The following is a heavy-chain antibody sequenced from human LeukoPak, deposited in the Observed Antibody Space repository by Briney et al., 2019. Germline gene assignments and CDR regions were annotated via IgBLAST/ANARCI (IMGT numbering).Heavy chain of an antibody. V-gene: IGHV3-11*06. CDR3: ARAPHYSNYGPYYYGMDV. Sequence: KARGSLRLSCAASGFTFSDYYMSWIRQAPGKGLEWVSYISISSSYTNYADSVKGRFTISRDNAKNSLYLRMNSLRAEDTAVYYCARAPHYSNYGPYYYGMDVWGQGTTVTVSS. D-gene: IGHD4-11*01. CDR1: GFTFSDYY. J-gene: IGHJ6*02. CDR2: ISISSSYT.